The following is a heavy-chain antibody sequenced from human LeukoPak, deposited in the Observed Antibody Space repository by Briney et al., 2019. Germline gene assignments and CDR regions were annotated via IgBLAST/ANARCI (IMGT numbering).Heavy chain of an antibody. V-gene: IGHV3-30*18. CDR2: ISYDGSNK. CDR3: AEGDILTGA. J-gene: IGHJ5*02. Sequence: GRSLRLSCAASGFTFSSYGMHWVRQAPGKGLEWVAVISYDGSNKYYADSVKGRFTISRDNSKNTLYLQMNSLRAEDTAVYYCAEGDILTGAWGQGTLVTVSS. CDR1: GFTFSSYG. D-gene: IGHD3-9*01.